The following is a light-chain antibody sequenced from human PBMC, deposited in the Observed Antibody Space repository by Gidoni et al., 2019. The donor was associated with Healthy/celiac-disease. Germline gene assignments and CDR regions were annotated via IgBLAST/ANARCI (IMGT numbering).Light chain of an antibody. V-gene: IGKV1-9*01. J-gene: IGKJ4*01. CDR1: QGISSY. CDR2: AAS. Sequence: DIQLTQSPSFLSASVGERVTITCRASQGISSYLAWYQQKPGKAPTRLIYAASTLQSGVPSKFSGSGSGTEFTLTISSLQPEDFATYYCQQLNSYPPLTFGGGTKVEIK. CDR3: QQLNSYPPLT.